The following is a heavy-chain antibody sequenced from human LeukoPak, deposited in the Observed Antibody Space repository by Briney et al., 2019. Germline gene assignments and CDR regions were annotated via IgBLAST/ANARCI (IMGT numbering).Heavy chain of an antibody. V-gene: IGHV3-9*01. Sequence: GRSLRLSCAASGFTFDDYAMHWVRQAPGKGLEWVSGISWNSGSIGYADSVKGRFTISRDNAKNSLYLQMNSLRAEDTALYYCVKDMGGSEYWYFDLWGRGTLVTVSS. CDR3: VKDMGGSEYWYFDL. D-gene: IGHD3-10*01. CDR2: ISWNSGSI. CDR1: GFTFDDYA. J-gene: IGHJ2*01.